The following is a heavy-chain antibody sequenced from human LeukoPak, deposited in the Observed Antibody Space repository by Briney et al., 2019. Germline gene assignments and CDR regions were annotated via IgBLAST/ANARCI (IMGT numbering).Heavy chain of an antibody. V-gene: IGHV3-30*03. J-gene: IGHJ4*02. D-gene: IGHD1-26*01. CDR2: ISYDGSNK. CDR1: GFTFSSYG. Sequence: PGGSLRLSCAASGFTFSSYGMHWVRQAPGKGLEWVAVISYDGSNKYYADSVKGRFTISRDNSKNTLYLQMNSLRAEDTAVYYCARETSGNYYFDSWGRGTLVTVSS. CDR3: ARETSGNYYFDS.